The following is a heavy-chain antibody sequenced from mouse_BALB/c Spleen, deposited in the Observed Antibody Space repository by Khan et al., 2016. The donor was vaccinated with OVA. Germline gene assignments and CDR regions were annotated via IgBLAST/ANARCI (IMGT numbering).Heavy chain of an antibody. J-gene: IGHJ1*01. CDR3: ARRSV. Sequence: EVQLQESGPGLVKPSQSLSLTCTVTGYSITSDYAWYWIRQFPGNKLEWMGYITYSGSTSYNPSLKGRISITRDTSKNQFFLQLNSVTTEDTATYFCARRSVWGAGTTVTVSS. V-gene: IGHV3-2*02. CDR2: ITYSGST. CDR1: GYSITSDYA.